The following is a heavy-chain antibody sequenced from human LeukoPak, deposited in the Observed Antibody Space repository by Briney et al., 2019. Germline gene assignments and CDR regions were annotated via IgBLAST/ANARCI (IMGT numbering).Heavy chain of an antibody. CDR2: IYLSGST. J-gene: IGHJ6*03. V-gene: IGHV4-38-2*02. D-gene: IGHD6-13*01. Sequence: PSETLSLTCTVSGYSISSGYYWGWIRQPPGKGLEWIGSIYLSGSTYYNPSLKSRVTISVDTSKNQSSLKLSSVTAADTAVYYCARADYSSTWSHDYYYMDVWGKGTTVTVSS. CDR3: ARADYSSTWSHDYYYMDV. CDR1: GYSISSGYY.